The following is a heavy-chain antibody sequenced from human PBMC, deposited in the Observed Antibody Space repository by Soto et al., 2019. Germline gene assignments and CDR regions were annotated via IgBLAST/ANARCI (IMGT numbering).Heavy chain of an antibody. J-gene: IGHJ3*02. CDR1: GDSVSSNSAA. D-gene: IGHD3-22*01. V-gene: IGHV6-1*01. CDR3: ARVPARVTYYYDSSGYGNAFDI. CDR2: TYYRSKWYN. Sequence: PSQTLSLTCAISGDSVSSNSAAWNWIRQSPPRGLEWLGRTYYRSKWYNDYAVSVKSRITINPDTSKNQFSLQLNSVTPEDTAVYYCARVPARVTYYYDSSGYGNAFDIWGQGTMVTV.